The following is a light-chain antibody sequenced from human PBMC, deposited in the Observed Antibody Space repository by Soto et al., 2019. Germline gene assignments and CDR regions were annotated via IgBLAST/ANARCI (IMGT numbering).Light chain of an antibody. CDR1: SSNIGAGYD. Sequence: QSVLTQPPSVSGAPGQRVTISCTGSSSNIGAGYDVHWYQQLPGTAPKLLIYGNSNRPSGVPDRCSGSKSVTSASLAITGLQAEDEADYYCHSYDSRLSVRVFGTGTKLTVL. V-gene: IGLV1-40*01. CDR2: GNS. CDR3: HSYDSRLSVRV. J-gene: IGLJ1*01.